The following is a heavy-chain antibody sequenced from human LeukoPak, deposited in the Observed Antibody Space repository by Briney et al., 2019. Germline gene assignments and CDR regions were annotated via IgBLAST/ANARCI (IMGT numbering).Heavy chain of an antibody. V-gene: IGHV3-53*01. CDR3: AKDRSQLWLSYFDY. CDR2: IYSGGGT. CDR1: GFTVSSNY. J-gene: IGHJ4*02. D-gene: IGHD5-18*01. Sequence: GGSLRLSCAASGFTVSSNYMSWVRQAPGKGLEWVSVIYSGGGTYYADSVKGRFTISRDNSKNTLYLQMNSLRAEDTAVYYCAKDRSQLWLSYFDYWGQGTLVTVSS.